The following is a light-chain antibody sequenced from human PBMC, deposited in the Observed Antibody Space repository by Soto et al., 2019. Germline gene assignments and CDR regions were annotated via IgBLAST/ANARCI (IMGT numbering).Light chain of an antibody. CDR1: SSDVGGYNY. CDR3: SSYTSSSTPVV. CDR2: DVS. V-gene: IGLV2-14*01. J-gene: IGLJ2*01. Sequence: QSALTQPASVSGSPGQSITISCTGTSSDVGGYNYVSWYQQHPGKATKLMIYDVSNRPSGVSNRFSGSKSGNTASLTISGRQAEDEADYYCSSYTSSSTPVVFGGGTKLTVL.